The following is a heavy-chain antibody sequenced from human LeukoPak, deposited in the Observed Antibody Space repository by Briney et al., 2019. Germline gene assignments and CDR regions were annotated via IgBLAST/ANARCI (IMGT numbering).Heavy chain of an antibody. V-gene: IGHV1-2*02. CDR1: GYTFTGYY. CDR3: ARDLFGRELPVGMDV. CDR2: INPNSGGT. Sequence: ASVKVSCKASGYTFTGYYMHWVRQAPGQGLEWMGWINPNSGGTNYAQKFQGRVTMTRDTSISTAYMELSRLRSDDTAVYYCARDLFGRELPVGMDVWGKGTTVTVSS. D-gene: IGHD1-26*01. J-gene: IGHJ6*03.